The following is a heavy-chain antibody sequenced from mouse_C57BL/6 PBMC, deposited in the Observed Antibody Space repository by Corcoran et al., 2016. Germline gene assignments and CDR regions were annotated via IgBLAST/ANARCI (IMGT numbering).Heavy chain of an antibody. CDR1: GYTFTDYY. Sequence: EVQLQQSGPELVKPGASVKISCKASGYTFTDYYMNWVKQSHGKSLEWIGDINPNNGGTSYNQKFKGKATLTVDKSSSTAYMELRSLTSEDSAVYYCARSSYYYGSSYVFDYWGQGTTLTVSS. D-gene: IGHD1-1*01. J-gene: IGHJ2*01. CDR2: INPNNGGT. V-gene: IGHV1-26*01. CDR3: ARSSYYYGSSYVFDY.